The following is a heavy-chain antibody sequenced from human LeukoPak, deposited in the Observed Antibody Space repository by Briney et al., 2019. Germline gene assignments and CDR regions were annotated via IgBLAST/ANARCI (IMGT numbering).Heavy chain of an antibody. V-gene: IGHV1-69*13. CDR3: ARVPEANGCCAYYYGTDV. CDR2: IIPIFGTA. CDR1: GGTFSSYA. D-gene: IGHD2-15*01. Sequence: ASVKVSCKASGGTFSSYAISWVRQAPGQGLEWMGGIIPIFGTANYAQKFQGRVTITADESTSTAYMELSSLRSEDTAMYYCARVPEANGCCAYYYGTDVWGQGTTVTVSS. J-gene: IGHJ6*02.